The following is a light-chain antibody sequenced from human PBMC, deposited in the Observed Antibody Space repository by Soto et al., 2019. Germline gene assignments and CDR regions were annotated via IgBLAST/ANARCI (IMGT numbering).Light chain of an antibody. CDR2: LNN. CDR3: AAWDDSLNVYV. V-gene: IGLV1-44*01. CDR1: SSNIGTNT. Sequence: QSVLTQPRSASGTPGQRVTISCSGSSSNIGTNTVDWYQQLPGTAPKFVNYLNNQRPSGVPDRFSGSRSGTSASLAISGLQSEDEADYYCAAWDDSLNVYVFGTGTKVTVL. J-gene: IGLJ1*01.